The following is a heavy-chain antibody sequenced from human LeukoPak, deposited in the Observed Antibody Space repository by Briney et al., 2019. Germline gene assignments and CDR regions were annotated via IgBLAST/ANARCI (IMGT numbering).Heavy chain of an antibody. D-gene: IGHD5-18*01. V-gene: IGHV3-23*01. CDR2: ISGSGGST. Sequence: GGSLRLSCAASGFPFSSYAMSWVRPAPGKGLEWVSAISGSGGSTYYADSVKGRFTISRDNSKNTLYLQMNSLRAEDTAVYYCAKRETGYSYGKAYWYFDLWGRGTLVTVSS. CDR1: GFPFSSYA. CDR3: AKRETGYSYGKAYWYFDL. J-gene: IGHJ2*01.